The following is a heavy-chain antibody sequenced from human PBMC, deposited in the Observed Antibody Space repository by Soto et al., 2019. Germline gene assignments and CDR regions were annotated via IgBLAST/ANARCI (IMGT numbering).Heavy chain of an antibody. Sequence: GRSLSLSCAASGFTFSSYGMHWVRQAPGNGLEWVAVISYDGSNKYYADSVKGRFTISRDNSKNTLYLQMNSLRAEDTAVYYCAKELRIRGYDYCGMDVWGQGTTVTVSS. D-gene: IGHD5-18*01. J-gene: IGHJ6*02. CDR3: AKELRIRGYDYCGMDV. CDR1: GFTFSSYG. V-gene: IGHV3-30*18. CDR2: ISYDGSNK.